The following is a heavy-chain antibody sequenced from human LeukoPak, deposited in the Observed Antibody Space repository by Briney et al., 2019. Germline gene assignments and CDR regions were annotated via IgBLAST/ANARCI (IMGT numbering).Heavy chain of an antibody. CDR1: GGSISSSSYY. CDR3: ARDRYYYDSSGYLFDY. Sequence: PSETLSLTCTVCGGSISSSSYYWGWIRQPPGKGLEWIGSIYYSGSTYYNPSLKSRVTISVDTSKNQFSLKLSSVTAADTAVYYCARDRYYYDSSGYLFDYWGQGTLVTVSS. V-gene: IGHV4-39*07. D-gene: IGHD3-22*01. J-gene: IGHJ4*02. CDR2: IYYSGST.